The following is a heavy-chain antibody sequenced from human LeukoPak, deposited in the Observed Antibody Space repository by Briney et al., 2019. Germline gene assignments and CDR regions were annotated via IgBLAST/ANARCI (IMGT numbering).Heavy chain of an antibody. D-gene: IGHD6-6*01. CDR3: ARADNEYSSSPDYFDY. CDR2: MNPNSGNT. Sequence: ASVKVSCKASGYTFTSYDINWVRQATGQGLEWMGWMNPNSGNTGYAQKFQGRVTMTRNTSISTAYMELSSLRSEDTAVYYCARADNEYSSSPDYFDYWGQGTLVTVSS. J-gene: IGHJ4*02. CDR1: GYTFTSYD. V-gene: IGHV1-8*01.